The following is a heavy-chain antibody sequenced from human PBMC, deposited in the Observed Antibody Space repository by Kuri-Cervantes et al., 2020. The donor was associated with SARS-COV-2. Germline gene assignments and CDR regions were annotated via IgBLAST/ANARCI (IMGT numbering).Heavy chain of an antibody. D-gene: IGHD3-10*01. CDR3: ARVHPGPEFYYGMDV. CDR2: IYYSGST. V-gene: IGHV4-31*02. CDR1: GGSISSGGYY. Sequence: SCTVSGGSISSGGYYWSWIRQHPGKGLEWIGYIYYSGSTYYNPSLKSRVTISVDTSKNQFSLKLSSVTAADTAVYYCARVHPGPEFYYGMDVWGQGTTVTVSS. J-gene: IGHJ6*02.